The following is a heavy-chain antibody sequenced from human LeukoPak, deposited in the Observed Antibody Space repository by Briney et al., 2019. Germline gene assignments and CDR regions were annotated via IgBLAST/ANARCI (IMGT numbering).Heavy chain of an antibody. Sequence: GGSLRLSCAASGFTFSNYWMNWVRQAPGKGLEWVANIKQDGSDTYYVYSVKGRLTISRDNAKNSLYLQMNSLRAEDTAVYYCARGATNYVFDIWGQGTMVTVSS. CDR3: ARGATNYVFDI. V-gene: IGHV3-7*01. CDR1: GFTFSNYW. D-gene: IGHD1-26*01. J-gene: IGHJ3*02. CDR2: IKQDGSDT.